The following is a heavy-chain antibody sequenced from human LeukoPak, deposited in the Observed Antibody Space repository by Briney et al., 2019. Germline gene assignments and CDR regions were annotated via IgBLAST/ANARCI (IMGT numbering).Heavy chain of an antibody. V-gene: IGHV5-51*01. Sequence: GESLKISCQGSGYRFSSYWIGWVRQMPGKGLEWMGIIHPGDSDTRYSPSFQGQVTISADKSINTAYPQWSSLKASDTAMYYCARHPYYGSGEFDYWGQGTLVTVSS. J-gene: IGHJ4*02. CDR2: IHPGDSDT. CDR1: GYRFSSYW. D-gene: IGHD3-10*01. CDR3: ARHPYYGSGEFDY.